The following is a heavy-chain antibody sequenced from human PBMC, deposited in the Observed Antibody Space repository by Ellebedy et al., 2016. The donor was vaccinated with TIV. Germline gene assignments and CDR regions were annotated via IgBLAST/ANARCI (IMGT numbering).Heavy chain of an antibody. J-gene: IGHJ3*02. D-gene: IGHD2-8*02. V-gene: IGHV3-30-3*01. CDR2: ISYDGANT. CDR1: GFTFSSFP. CDR3: ARVTGGLGGAFDI. Sequence: GGSLRLSCAASGFTFSSFPLNWVRQLPGKGLEWVAFISYDGANTFYTESVKGRFTISRDNAKNTLYLQMNSLRAEDTAVYYCARVTGGLGGAFDIWGQGTMVTVSS.